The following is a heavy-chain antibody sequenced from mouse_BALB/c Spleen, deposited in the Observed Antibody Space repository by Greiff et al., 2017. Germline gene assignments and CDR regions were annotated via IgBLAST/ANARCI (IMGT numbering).Heavy chain of an antibody. D-gene: IGHD2-10*02. CDR3: ARVGYGNYEDYYAMDY. Sequence: VKLVESGPGLVAPSQSLSITCTVSGFSLTSYGVHWVRQPPGKGLEWLGVIWAGGSTNYNSALMSRLSISKDNSKSQVFLKMNSLQTDDTAMYYCARVGYGNYEDYYAMDYWGQGTSVTVSS. CDR1: GFSLTSYG. V-gene: IGHV2-9*02. CDR2: IWAGGST. J-gene: IGHJ4*01.